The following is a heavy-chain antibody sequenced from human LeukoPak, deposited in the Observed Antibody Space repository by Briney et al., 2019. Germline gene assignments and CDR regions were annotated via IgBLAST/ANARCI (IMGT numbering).Heavy chain of an antibody. CDR3: AKGYSYRKRIYYFDY. CDR2: ISGSGGST. CDR1: GFTFSSYG. D-gene: IGHD5-18*01. J-gene: IGHJ4*02. Sequence: GGSLRLSCAASGFTFSSYGMSWVRQAPGKGLEWVSAISGSGGSTYYADSVKGRFTISRDNSKNTLYLQMNSLRAEDTDLYYCAKGYSYRKRIYYFDYWGQGTLVTVSS. V-gene: IGHV3-23*01.